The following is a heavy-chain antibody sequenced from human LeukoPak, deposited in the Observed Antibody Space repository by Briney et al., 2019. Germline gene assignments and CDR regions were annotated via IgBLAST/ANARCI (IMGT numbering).Heavy chain of an antibody. Sequence: ASVKVSCKASGYTFTYYAITWVRQAPGQGLEWMGWTSTYNDGKNYAQSLQGRITMTTDTSTSTAYMELRSLISDDAAVYYCARGDDYGDYWGLYWGQGTLVTVSS. CDR1: GYTFTYYA. J-gene: IGHJ4*02. CDR3: ARGDDYGDYWGLY. D-gene: IGHD4-17*01. CDR2: TSTYNDGK. V-gene: IGHV1-18*01.